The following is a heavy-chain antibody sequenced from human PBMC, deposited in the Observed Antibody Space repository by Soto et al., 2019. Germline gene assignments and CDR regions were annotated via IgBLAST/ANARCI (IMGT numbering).Heavy chain of an antibody. D-gene: IGHD3-3*01. Sequence: PWGSLRLSCAASGFTFSDYYMSWIRQAPGKGLEWVSYISSSGSTIYYADSVKGRFTISRDNAKNSPYLQMNSLRAEDTAVYYCSTIFGVVSLDYWGQGTLVTVSS. J-gene: IGHJ4*02. CDR3: STIFGVVSLDY. CDR1: GFTFSDYY. CDR2: ISSSGSTI. V-gene: IGHV3-11*01.